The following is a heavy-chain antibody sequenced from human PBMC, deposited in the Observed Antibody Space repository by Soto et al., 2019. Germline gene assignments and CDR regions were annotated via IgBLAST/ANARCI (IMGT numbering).Heavy chain of an antibody. CDR1: GYTFTSYG. D-gene: IGHD2-21*02. CDR2: ISAYNGNT. J-gene: IGHJ5*02. V-gene: IGHV1-18*04. CDR3: AREIVTAGGNNYFDP. Sequence: GASVKVSCKASGYTFTSYGISWVRQAPGQGLEWMGWISAYNGNTNYAQKLQGRVTMTTDTSTSTAYMELRSLRSDDTAVYFCAREIVTAGGNNYFDPWGPGTLVTVSS.